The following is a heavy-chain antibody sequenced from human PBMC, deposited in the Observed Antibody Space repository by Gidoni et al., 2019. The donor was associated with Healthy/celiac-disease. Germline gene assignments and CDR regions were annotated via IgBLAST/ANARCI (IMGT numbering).Heavy chain of an antibody. CDR1: GGSISSYY. D-gene: IGHD5-18*01. Sequence: QVQLQESGPGLVKPSETLSLTCTVSGGSISSYYWSWIRQPPGKGLEWIGYIYYSGRTNYNPSLKSRVTISVDTSKNQFSLKLSSVTAADTAVYYCARSGYSYGPHEGWGQGTLVTVSS. CDR3: ARSGYSYGPHEG. J-gene: IGHJ4*02. V-gene: IGHV4-59*01. CDR2: IYYSGRT.